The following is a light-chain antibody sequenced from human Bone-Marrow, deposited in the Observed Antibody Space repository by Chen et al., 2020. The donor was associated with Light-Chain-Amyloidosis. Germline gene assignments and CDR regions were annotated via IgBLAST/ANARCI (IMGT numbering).Light chain of an antibody. V-gene: IGLV3-21*02. CDR3: QVWDRSSDRPV. Sequence: SYVLTQPSSVSAVPGQTATIACGGNNIESTSVDWYQQTPGQAPLLVVYDDSDRPSGIPERLSGSNSGNTATLTISRVEAGDEADYYCQVWDRSSDRPVFGGGTKLTVL. J-gene: IGLJ3*02. CDR2: DDS. CDR1: NIESTS.